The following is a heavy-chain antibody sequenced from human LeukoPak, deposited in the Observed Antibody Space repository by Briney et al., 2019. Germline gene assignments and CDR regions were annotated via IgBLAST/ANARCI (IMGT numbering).Heavy chain of an antibody. CDR1: GFTFSSYS. CDR2: ISSSSSYI. V-gene: IGHV3-21*01. D-gene: IGHD2-2*01. CDR3: ARELIVVVPAAKRGFDY. J-gene: IGHJ4*02. Sequence: PGGSLRLSCAASGFTFSSYSMKWVRQPPGRGLEWVSSISSSSSYIYYADSVKGRFTISRDNAKNSLYLQMNSLRAEDTAVYYCARELIVVVPAAKRGFDYWGQGTLVTVSS.